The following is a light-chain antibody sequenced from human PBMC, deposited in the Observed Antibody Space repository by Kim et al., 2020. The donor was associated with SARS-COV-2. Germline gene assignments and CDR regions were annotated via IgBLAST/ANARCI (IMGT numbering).Light chain of an antibody. CDR1: SIGRRN. Sequence: SYELTQPPSVSVAPGKTATIICGGDSIGRRNVHWYQQKPGQAPVVVVYDNIDRPSGIPERFSGSNSGNTATLTISRVDAGDEADYFCQVRDSGSEHVVFGGGTQLTVL. V-gene: IGLV3-21*03. CDR3: QVRDSGSEHVV. J-gene: IGLJ2*01. CDR2: DNI.